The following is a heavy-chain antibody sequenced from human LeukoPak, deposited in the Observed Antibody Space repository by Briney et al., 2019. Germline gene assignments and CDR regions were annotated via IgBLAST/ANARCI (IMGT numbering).Heavy chain of an antibody. CDR3: AKDNPDYYYYYMDV. CDR2: IRYDGSNK. Sequence: GGSLRLSCAASGFTFSSYGMHWVRQAPGKGLEWVAFIRYDGSNKYYADSVKGRFTISRDNSKNTLYLQMNSLRAEDTAVYYCAKDNPDYYYYYMDVWGKGTTVTVSS. CDR1: GFTFSSYG. J-gene: IGHJ6*03. D-gene: IGHD1-14*01. V-gene: IGHV3-30*02.